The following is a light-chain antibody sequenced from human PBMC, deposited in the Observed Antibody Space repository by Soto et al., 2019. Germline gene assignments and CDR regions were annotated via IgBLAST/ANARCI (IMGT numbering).Light chain of an antibody. Sequence: EIVLTQSPATLSLSPGERATFSCRASQSVSSYLAWFQQKPGQAPRLLIYDASHRATGIAARFSGSGSRTDFTLTISSLEPEDFALYYCQQHTNWPPSITFGQGTRLEIK. J-gene: IGKJ5*01. CDR2: DAS. V-gene: IGKV3-11*01. CDR3: QQHTNWPPSIT. CDR1: QSVSSY.